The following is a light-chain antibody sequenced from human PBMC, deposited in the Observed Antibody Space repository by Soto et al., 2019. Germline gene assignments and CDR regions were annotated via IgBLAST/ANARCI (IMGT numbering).Light chain of an antibody. CDR1: QRVSND. CDR2: GAS. Sequence: EIVMTQSPATLSVSPGERATLSCRASQRVSNDFAWYQQKAGQAPRLLIYGASTRATGVPARFSGSGSGTEFTLTICSLQSEDFAVYFCQQYNNWPLTFGGGTKVDIK. V-gene: IGKV3-15*01. J-gene: IGKJ4*01. CDR3: QQYNNWPLT.